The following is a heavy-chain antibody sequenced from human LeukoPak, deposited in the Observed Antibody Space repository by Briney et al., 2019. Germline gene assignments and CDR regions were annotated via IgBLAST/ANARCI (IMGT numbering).Heavy chain of an antibody. Sequence: ASVKVSCKASGGTFSSYAISWVRQAPGQGLEWMGGIIPIFGTANYARKFQGRVTITADESTSTAYMELSSLRSEDTAVYYCARVGRGDCSSTSCSWDYDFYNNWGQGTLVTVSS. J-gene: IGHJ4*02. CDR3: ARVGRGDCSSTSCSWDYDFYNN. CDR1: GGTFSSYA. D-gene: IGHD2-2*03. CDR2: IIPIFGTA. V-gene: IGHV1-69*13.